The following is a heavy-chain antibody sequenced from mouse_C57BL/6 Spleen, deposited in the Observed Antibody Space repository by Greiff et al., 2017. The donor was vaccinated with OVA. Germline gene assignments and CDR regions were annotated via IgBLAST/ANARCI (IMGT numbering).Heavy chain of an antibody. CDR3: ARGDGYFDY. V-gene: IGHV1-52*01. J-gene: IGHJ2*01. CDR1: GYTFTSYW. Sequence: QVQLQQPGAELVRPGSSVKLSCKASGYTFTSYWMHWVKQRPIQGLEWIGNIDPSDSETHCNQKFKDKATLTVDKSSSTAYMQLSSLTSEDSAVYYCARGDGYFDYWGQGTTLTVSS. D-gene: IGHD2-3*01. CDR2: IDPSDSET.